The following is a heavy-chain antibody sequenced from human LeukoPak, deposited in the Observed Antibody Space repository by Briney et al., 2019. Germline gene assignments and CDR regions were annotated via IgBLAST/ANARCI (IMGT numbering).Heavy chain of an antibody. CDR2: ISYDGSNK. Sequence: PGGSLRLSCAASGFTFSSYAKHWVRQAPGKGLEWVAVISYDGSNKYYADSVKGRFTISRDNSKNTLYLQMNSLRAEDTAVYYCARGYCSSTSCYLGYWGQGTLVTVSS. J-gene: IGHJ4*02. V-gene: IGHV3-30-3*01. CDR1: GFTFSSYA. CDR3: ARGYCSSTSCYLGY. D-gene: IGHD2-2*01.